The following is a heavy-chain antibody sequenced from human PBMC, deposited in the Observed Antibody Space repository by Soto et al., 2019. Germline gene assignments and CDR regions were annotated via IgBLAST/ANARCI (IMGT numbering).Heavy chain of an antibody. D-gene: IGHD3-3*01. Sequence: GASVKVSCKTSGYTFNTYGINWVRQAPGQGLELMGWISAYDGKTTYAEKFQGRVTLTTETSTSTAYIELRILRSDDTAIYYCARDPHEFWTSYGCDPWGQGTPVTVSS. CDR2: ISAYDGKT. CDR1: GYTFNTYG. V-gene: IGHV1-18*01. J-gene: IGHJ5*02. CDR3: ARDPHEFWTSYGCDP.